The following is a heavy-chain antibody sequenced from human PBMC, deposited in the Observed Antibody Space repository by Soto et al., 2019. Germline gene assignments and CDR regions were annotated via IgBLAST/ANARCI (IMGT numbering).Heavy chain of an antibody. CDR3: ARATGTLRSRNCDY. J-gene: IGHJ4*02. Sequence: TLALTCSVSGGSISTVGHYWTWIRQPPGKGLEWIGSIYHTGSTYYSKSLRSRLTMSVDTSKSQFSLRLSSVTAADTAVYYCARATGTLRSRNCDYWGQGSLVTVSS. CDR1: GGSISTVGHY. V-gene: IGHV4-31*03. D-gene: IGHD1-1*01. CDR2: IYHTGST.